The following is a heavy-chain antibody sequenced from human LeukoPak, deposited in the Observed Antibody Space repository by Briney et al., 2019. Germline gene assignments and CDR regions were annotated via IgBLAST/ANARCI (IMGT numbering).Heavy chain of an antibody. D-gene: IGHD2-2*01. Sequence: GGSLRLSCAASGLTFSNYWLAWVRQAPGKGLAWVANIKQDGSEKYYVDSVKGRFTISRDNVRDSLSLQMNSLRPEDTAVYYCARYCSSNSCYSGYYGMDVWGRGTTVTVSS. CDR1: GLTFSNYW. V-gene: IGHV3-7*01. CDR2: IKQDGSEK. J-gene: IGHJ6*02. CDR3: ARYCSSNSCYSGYYGMDV.